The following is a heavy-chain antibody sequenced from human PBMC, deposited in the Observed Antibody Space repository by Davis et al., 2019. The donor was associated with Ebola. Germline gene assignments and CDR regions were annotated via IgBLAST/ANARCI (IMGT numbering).Heavy chain of an antibody. D-gene: IGHD3-10*01. CDR2: ISYDGSNK. J-gene: IGHJ6*04. Sequence: GESLKISCAASGFTFSSYGMHWVRQAPGKGLEWVAVISYDGSNKYYADSVKGRFTISRDNSKNMLFLQMNSLRAEDTAVYFCAREGYYVSGSRGMDVWGKGTTVIVSS. CDR1: GFTFSSYG. V-gene: IGHV3-30*03. CDR3: AREGYYVSGSRGMDV.